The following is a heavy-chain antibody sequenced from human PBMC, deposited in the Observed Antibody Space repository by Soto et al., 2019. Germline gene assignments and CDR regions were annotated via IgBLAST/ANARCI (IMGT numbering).Heavy chain of an antibody. CDR3: AKEPSYEQQLVQRPVLLAPQDY. CDR1: GFTFSSYG. J-gene: IGHJ4*02. Sequence: GGSLRLSCAASGFTFSSYGMHWVRQAPGKGLEWVAVISYDGSNKYYADSVKGRFTISRDNSKNTLYLQMNSLRAEDTAVYYCAKEPSYEQQLVQRPVLLAPQDYWGQGTLVTVSS. CDR2: ISYDGSNK. V-gene: IGHV3-30*18. D-gene: IGHD6-13*01.